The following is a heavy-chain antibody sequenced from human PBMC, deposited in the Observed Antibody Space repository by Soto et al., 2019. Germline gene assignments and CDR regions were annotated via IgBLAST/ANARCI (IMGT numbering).Heavy chain of an antibody. J-gene: IGHJ4*02. CDR3: ARTRYGDYGHFDY. D-gene: IGHD4-17*01. Sequence: PSETLSLTCTVSGGSISSGGYYWSWIRQHPGKGLEWIGYIYYSGSTYYNPSLKSRVTISVDTSKNQFSLKLSSVTAADTAVYYCARTRYGDYGHFDYWGQGTLVTVSS. V-gene: IGHV4-31*03. CDR1: GGSISSGGYY. CDR2: IYYSGST.